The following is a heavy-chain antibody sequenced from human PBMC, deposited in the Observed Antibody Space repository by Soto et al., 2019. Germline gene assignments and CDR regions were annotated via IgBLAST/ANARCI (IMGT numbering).Heavy chain of an antibody. CDR3: ARLPNMVRGVNYYYGMDV. Sequence: RGSEYSCIGYWVRRMRKKHGKGLEWMGIIYPGDSDTRYSPSFQGQVTISADKSISTAYLQWSSLKASDTAMYYCARLPNMVRGVNYYYGMDVWGQRTTVTVSS. D-gene: IGHD3-10*01. J-gene: IGHJ6*02. CDR2: IYPGDSDT. CDR1: EYSCIGYW. V-gene: IGHV5-51*01.